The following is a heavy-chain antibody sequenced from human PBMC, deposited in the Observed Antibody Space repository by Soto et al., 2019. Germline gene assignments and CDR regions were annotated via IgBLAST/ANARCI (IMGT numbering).Heavy chain of an antibody. Sequence: QVQLQESGPRLVKPSGTLSLTCAVSGGSISSSNWWSWVRQPPGKGLEWIGEIYHSGSTNYNPSLKSRVTISVDKSKNHLSLKLSSVTAADTAVYYCARVSGSYYYGMDVWGQGTTVTVSS. V-gene: IGHV4-4*02. CDR2: IYHSGST. J-gene: IGHJ6*02. CDR3: ARVSGSYYYGMDV. CDR1: GGSISSSNW. D-gene: IGHD1-26*01.